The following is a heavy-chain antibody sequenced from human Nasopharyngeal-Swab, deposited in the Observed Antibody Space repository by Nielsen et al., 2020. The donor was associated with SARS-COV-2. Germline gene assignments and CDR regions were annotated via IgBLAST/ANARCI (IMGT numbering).Heavy chain of an antibody. V-gene: IGHV3-30-3*01. CDR3: ARDASGWSIDY. CDR1: GFTFSSYA. D-gene: IGHD6-19*01. CDR2: ISYDGSNK. J-gene: IGHJ4*02. Sequence: GESLKVSCAASGFTFSSYAMHWVRQAPGKGLEWVAVISYDGSNKYYADSVKGRFTISRDNSKNTLYLQMNSLRAEDTAVYYCARDASGWSIDYWGQGTLVTVSS.